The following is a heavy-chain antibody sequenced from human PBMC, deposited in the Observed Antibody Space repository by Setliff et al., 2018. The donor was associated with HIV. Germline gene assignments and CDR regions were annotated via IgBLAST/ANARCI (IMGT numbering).Heavy chain of an antibody. CDR2: INHSGST. D-gene: IGHD2-15*01. V-gene: IGHV4-34*01. Sequence: SETLSLTCAVDVGSFTNYFWNWIRQPPGKGLEWIGEINHSGSTNYNPSLKGRVVMSVDTSKRQFSLSLNSVTAADTAMYHCARGNWFDGGALPHDYWGQGTLVTVSS. CDR1: VGSFTNYF. CDR3: ARGNWFDGGALPHDY. J-gene: IGHJ4*02.